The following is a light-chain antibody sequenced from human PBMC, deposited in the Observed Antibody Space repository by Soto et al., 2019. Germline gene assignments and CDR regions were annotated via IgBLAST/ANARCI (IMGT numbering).Light chain of an antibody. J-gene: IGLJ2*01. Sequence: SYELTQPPSVSVAPGKTASITCGGNNIGDKVVHWYQQKPGQAPVLVIFLDDQRPSGIPERFSGSNFANTATLTINRVEAGDEADYYCQVWDNASDNVLFGGGTKLTVL. CDR3: QVWDNASDNVL. CDR1: NIGDKV. CDR2: LDD. V-gene: IGLV3-21*04.